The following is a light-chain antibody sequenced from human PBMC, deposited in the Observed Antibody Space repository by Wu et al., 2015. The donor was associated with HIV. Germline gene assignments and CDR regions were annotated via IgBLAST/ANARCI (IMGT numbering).Light chain of an antibody. CDR3: QQYGSSPLT. V-gene: IGKV3-20*01. CDR2: GAS. J-gene: IGKJ4*01. Sequence: EIVLTQSPGTLSLSPGERVTLSCRASQSVSSSHLAWYQQKPGQAPRLLIYGASSRATGIPDRFSGSGSGTDFNLTISRLEPEDFAVYYCQQYGSSPLTFGGGTKVEIK. CDR1: QSVSSSH.